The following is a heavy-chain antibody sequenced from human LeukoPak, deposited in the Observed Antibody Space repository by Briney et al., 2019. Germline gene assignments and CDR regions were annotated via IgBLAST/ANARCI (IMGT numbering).Heavy chain of an antibody. CDR2: INSDGSST. CDR3: ASTPNGVAAIYFDY. Sequence: PGGSLRLSCAASGFTFSSYWMHWVRQAPGKGLVWVSRINSDGSSTSYADSVKGRFTISRDNAKNTLYLQMNSLRAGGTAVYYCASTPNGVAAIYFDYWGQGTLVTVSS. V-gene: IGHV3-74*01. D-gene: IGHD2-15*01. J-gene: IGHJ4*02. CDR1: GFTFSSYW.